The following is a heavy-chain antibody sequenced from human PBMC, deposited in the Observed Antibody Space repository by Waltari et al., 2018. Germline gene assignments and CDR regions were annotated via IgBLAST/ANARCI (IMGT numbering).Heavy chain of an antibody. CDR3: ARGVRYGSGKRYYYYDMDV. CDR1: GGSFSGYY. J-gene: IGHJ6*03. CDR2: INHSGST. Sequence: LQQWGAGLLKPSEPLSLTCAVYGGSFSGYYWSWIRQPPGTGLEWIGEINHSGSTDDNPTLKSRVTISGDASKNQFSLKLSSLTAADTAVYYCARGVRYGSGKRYYYYDMDVWGKGTTVTVSS. V-gene: IGHV4-34*01. D-gene: IGHD3-10*01.